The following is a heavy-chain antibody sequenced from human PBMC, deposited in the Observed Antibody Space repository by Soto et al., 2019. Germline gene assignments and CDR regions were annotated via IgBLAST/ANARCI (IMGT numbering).Heavy chain of an antibody. J-gene: IGHJ3*02. CDR2: ISAYNGNT. CDR1: GYTFTSYG. CDR3: AREQLEQNLGDFDI. V-gene: IGHV1-18*01. Sequence: ASLKVSCKASGYTFTSYGISWVRQAPGQGLEWMGWISAYNGNTKYSQKFQGRVTITRDTSASTAYMELSSLRSEDTAVYYCAREQLEQNLGDFDIWGQGTMVTVSS. D-gene: IGHD1-1*01.